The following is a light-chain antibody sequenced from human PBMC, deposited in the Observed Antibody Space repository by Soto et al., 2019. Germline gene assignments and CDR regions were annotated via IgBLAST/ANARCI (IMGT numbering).Light chain of an antibody. CDR1: QAIVNW. Sequence: DIQMTQSPSSVSASVGDAVTITCRASQAIVNWLAWYQQKPGKAPKLLIYGASSLQRGVPSRFSGSGSGTDFTLTISSLQPEDVATYFCQQAHSIPFSFGPGTKVNIK. CDR2: GAS. J-gene: IGKJ3*01. V-gene: IGKV1-12*02. CDR3: QQAHSIPFS.